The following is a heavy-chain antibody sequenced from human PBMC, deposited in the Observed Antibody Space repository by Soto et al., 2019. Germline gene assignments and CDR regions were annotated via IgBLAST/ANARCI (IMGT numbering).Heavy chain of an antibody. V-gene: IGHV1-2*02. Sequence: AASVKVSCKASGYTFTGYYMHWVRQAPGQGLEWMGWINPNSGGTNYAQKFQGRVTMTRDTSISTAYMELSRLRSDDTAVYYCAREGGATRRLGYYYGMDVWGQGTTVTVSS. D-gene: IGHD1-26*01. CDR1: GYTFTGYY. J-gene: IGHJ6*02. CDR2: INPNSGGT. CDR3: AREGGATRRLGYYYGMDV.